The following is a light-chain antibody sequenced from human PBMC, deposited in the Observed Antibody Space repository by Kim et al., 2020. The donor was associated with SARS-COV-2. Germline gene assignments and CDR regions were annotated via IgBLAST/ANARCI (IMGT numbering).Light chain of an antibody. Sequence: SYELTQPPSVSVSPGQTARITCSGDALPKQYAYWYQQKPGQAPVLVIYKDSERPSGIPERFSGSSSGTTVTLTISGVQAGDEADYYCQSADSSGTYPLVFGGGTQLTVL. V-gene: IGLV3-25*03. CDR1: ALPKQY. J-gene: IGLJ3*02. CDR3: QSADSSGTYPLV. CDR2: KDS.